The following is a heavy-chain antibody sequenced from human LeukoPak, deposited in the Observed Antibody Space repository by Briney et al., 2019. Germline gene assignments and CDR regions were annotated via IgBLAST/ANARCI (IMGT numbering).Heavy chain of an antibody. CDR2: INPNSGGT. CDR1: GGTFSSYA. Sequence: ASVKVSCKASGGTFSSYAISWVRQAPGQGLEWMGRINPNSGGTNYARKFQGRVTMTRDTSISTAYMELSRLRSDDTVVYYCARGSYSSSLKFDYWGQGTLVTVSS. J-gene: IGHJ4*02. CDR3: ARGSYSSSLKFDY. D-gene: IGHD6-13*01. V-gene: IGHV1-2*05.